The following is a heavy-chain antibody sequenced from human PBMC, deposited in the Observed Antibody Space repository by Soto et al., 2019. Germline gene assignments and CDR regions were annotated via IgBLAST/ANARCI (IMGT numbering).Heavy chain of an antibody. J-gene: IGHJ6*02. CDR1: GFTFSNAW. D-gene: IGHD3-16*01. CDR3: TTGGTPLPRGYYYYYGMDV. Sequence: SGGSLRLSCAASGFTFSNAWMSWVRQAPGKGLEWVGRIKSKTDGGTTDYAAPVKGRFTISRDDSKNTLYLQMNSLKTEDTAVYYCTTGGTPLPRGYYYYYGMDVWGQGTTVTVSS. CDR2: IKSKTDGGTT. V-gene: IGHV3-15*01.